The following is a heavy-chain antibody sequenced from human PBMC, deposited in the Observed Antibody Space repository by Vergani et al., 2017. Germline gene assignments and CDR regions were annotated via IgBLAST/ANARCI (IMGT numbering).Heavy chain of an antibody. D-gene: IGHD2-2*01. CDR3: ARDHIVVVQKCAGGMDV. J-gene: IGHJ6*02. V-gene: IGHV3-33*01. CDR2: IWYDGSNK. CDR1: GFTFSSYG. Sequence: VQLVESGGGVVQPGRSLRLSCAASGFTFSSYGMHWVRQAPGKGLEWVAVIWYDGSNKYYADSVKGRFTISRDNSKNTLYLQMNSLRAEDTAVYYCARDHIVVVQKCAGGMDVWGQGTTVTVSS.